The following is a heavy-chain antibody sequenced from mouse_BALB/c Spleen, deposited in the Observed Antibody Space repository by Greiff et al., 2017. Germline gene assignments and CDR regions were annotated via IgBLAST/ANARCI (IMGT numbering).Heavy chain of an antibody. Sequence: VQLQQSGAELVRPGVSVKISCKGSGYTFTDYAMHWVKQSHAKSPEWIGVISTYYGDASYNQKFKGKATMTVDKSSSTAYMELARLTSEDSAIYYCASLDYDGYAMDYWGQGTSVTVSS. CDR1: GYTFTDYA. CDR2: ISTYYGDA. J-gene: IGHJ4*01. CDR3: ASLDYDGYAMDY. V-gene: IGHV1S137*01. D-gene: IGHD2-4*01.